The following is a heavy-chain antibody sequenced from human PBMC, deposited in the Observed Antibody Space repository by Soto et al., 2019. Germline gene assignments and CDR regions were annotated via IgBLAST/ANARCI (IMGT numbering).Heavy chain of an antibody. CDR2: ISFSDGGT. J-gene: IGHJ2*01. Sequence: GGSLRLSCAASGFTFSSYAMTWVRQAPGKGLEWVSSISFSDGGTYYANSVKGRLNKSRDKSKNTLFLQMSRQRVEERAVYYCVKDDRILGRRYFDLWGRGTLVTVSS. CDR1: GFTFSSYA. V-gene: IGHV3-23*01. CDR3: VKDDRILGRRYFDL. D-gene: IGHD2-15*01.